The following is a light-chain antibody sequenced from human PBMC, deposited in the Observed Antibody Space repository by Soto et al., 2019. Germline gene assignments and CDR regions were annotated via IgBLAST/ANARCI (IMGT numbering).Light chain of an antibody. Sequence: EIVLTHSPGTLSLSPCERATLSSSASQSVSSSYLAWYQQKPGQAPRLLIYGASSRATGIPDRFSGSGSGTDFTLTISRLEPEDFAVYYCQQYGSSPSITFGQGTKVDIK. CDR3: QQYGSSPSIT. CDR1: QSVSSSY. CDR2: GAS. J-gene: IGKJ1*01. V-gene: IGKV3-20*01.